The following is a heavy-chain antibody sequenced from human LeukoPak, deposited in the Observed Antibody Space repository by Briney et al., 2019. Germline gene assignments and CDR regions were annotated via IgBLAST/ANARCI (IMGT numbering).Heavy chain of an antibody. V-gene: IGHV3-7*01. J-gene: IGHJ4*02. D-gene: IGHD2-8*02. CDR2: IKQDGSEK. CDR3: ARGKTRGSFDY. CDR1: GFTFSSYW. Sequence: GGSLRLSCAASGFTFSSYWMSWVRQAPGKGLEWVANIKQDGSEKYYVDSVKGRFTISSDNAKSSLYPQMNSLRAEDTAVYYCARGKTRGSFDYWGQGTLVTVSS.